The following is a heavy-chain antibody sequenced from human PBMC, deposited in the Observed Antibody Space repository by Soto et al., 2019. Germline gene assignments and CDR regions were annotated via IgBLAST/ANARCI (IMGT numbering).Heavy chain of an antibody. CDR3: AHRNSHDYYVFDY. CDR2: IYWDDDR. D-gene: IGHD3-16*01. Sequence: QITLKESGPKLVKPTQTLTLTRSFSGFSISTSGEGVGWIRQPPGKALEWLAMIYWDDDRRYSPSLRSRLTITRETSKNQVVLTMTNMDPVDTATYYCAHRNSHDYYVFDYWGPGTLVTVSS. CDR1: GFSISTSGEG. J-gene: IGHJ4*02. V-gene: IGHV2-5*02.